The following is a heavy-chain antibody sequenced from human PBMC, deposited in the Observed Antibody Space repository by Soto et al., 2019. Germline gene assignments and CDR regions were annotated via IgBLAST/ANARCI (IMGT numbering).Heavy chain of an antibody. V-gene: IGHV3-30*18. Sequence: SLRLSCAASGFTFNNYGMHWVRQAPGKGLEWVAVISYDGSNKYYADSVKGRFTISRDNSKNTLYLQMNSLRAEDTAVYYCAKDHTSGSYYFWGQGTLVTVSS. D-gene: IGHD1-26*01. CDR1: GFTFNNYG. CDR3: AKDHTSGSYYF. CDR2: ISYDGSNK. J-gene: IGHJ4*02.